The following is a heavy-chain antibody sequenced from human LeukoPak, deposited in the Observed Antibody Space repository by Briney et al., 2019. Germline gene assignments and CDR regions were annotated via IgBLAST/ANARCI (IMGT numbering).Heavy chain of an antibody. CDR2: IIPIFGTA. V-gene: IGHV1-69*06. D-gene: IGHD4-11*01. J-gene: IGHJ4*02. CDR3: AYSNYVQDHFDY. Sequence: ASVKVSRKASGGTFSSYAISWVRQAPGQGLEWMGRIIPIFGTANYAQKFQGRVTITADKSTSTAYMELSSLRSEDTAVYYCAYSNYVQDHFDYWGQGTLVTVSS. CDR1: GGTFSSYA.